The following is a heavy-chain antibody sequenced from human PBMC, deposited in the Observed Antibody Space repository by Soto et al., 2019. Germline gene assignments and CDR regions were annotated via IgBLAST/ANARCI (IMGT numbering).Heavy chain of an antibody. V-gene: IGHV4-59*01. CDR3: ARGLWFDP. CDR2: IYYSGST. J-gene: IGHJ5*02. Sequence: QVQLQESGPGLVKPSETLSLTCTVSGGSISSYYWSWIRQPPGKGLEWIGYIYYSGSTNYNPSLKSRVTISVDTSKNQFSLKLSSVTAADTAVYYCARGLWFDPWGQGTLVTVSS. CDR1: GGSISSYY.